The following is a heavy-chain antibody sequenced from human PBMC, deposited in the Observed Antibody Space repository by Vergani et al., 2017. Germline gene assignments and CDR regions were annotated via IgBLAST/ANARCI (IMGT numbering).Heavy chain of an antibody. V-gene: IGHV3-30*18. J-gene: IGHJ4*02. CDR3: ANGSRPDYGGNSVDH. CDR1: GFTFSDYY. CDR2: ISNDGSNK. D-gene: IGHD4-23*01. Sequence: QVQLVESGGGLVQPGGSLRLSCAASGFTFSDYYMSWVRQAPGKGLEWVAFISNDGSNKYYADSVKGRFTISRDNSKNTLYLQMNSLRAEDTAVYYCANGSRPDYGGNSVDHWGQGTLVIVSS.